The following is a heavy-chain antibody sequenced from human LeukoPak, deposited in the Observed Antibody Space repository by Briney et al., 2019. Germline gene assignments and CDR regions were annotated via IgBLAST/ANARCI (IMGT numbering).Heavy chain of an antibody. CDR2: INPKSGGT. J-gene: IGHJ4*02. CDR3: ARDLSTSSTWELDY. CDR1: GYTFTDYL. Sequence: GASVKVSCKASGYTFTDYLIHWVRQAPGQGLEYMGWINPKSGGTEYAQKFLGRVTMTRDTSTSTASMELSRLRSDDTAVYLCARDLSTSSTWELDYWGRGTLVTVSS. V-gene: IGHV1-2*02. D-gene: IGHD2/OR15-2a*01.